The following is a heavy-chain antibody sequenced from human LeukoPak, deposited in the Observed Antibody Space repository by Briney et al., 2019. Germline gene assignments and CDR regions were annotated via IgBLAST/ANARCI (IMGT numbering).Heavy chain of an antibody. Sequence: GGSLRLSCSASGFTFGDYAMSWVRQAPGRGLEWVGFIRSKAYGGTTEYAASVEGRFTISRDDSKSIAYLQMISPKTEDTAVYYCTRDLSWSFDSWGQGTLVTVSS. CDR1: GFTFGDYA. V-gene: IGHV3-49*04. CDR3: TRDLSWSFDS. J-gene: IGHJ4*02. CDR2: IRSKAYGGTT. D-gene: IGHD6-13*01.